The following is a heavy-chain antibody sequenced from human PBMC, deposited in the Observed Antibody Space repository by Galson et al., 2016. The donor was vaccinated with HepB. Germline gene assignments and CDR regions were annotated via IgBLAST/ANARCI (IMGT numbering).Heavy chain of an antibody. CDR3: ARLYFGSGGAVDY. D-gene: IGHD3-10*01. V-gene: IGHV3-53*01. Sequence: SLRLSCAASGFSVTSYALHWVRQAPGKGLEWVSLIYSGGSTYYADSVKGRFTISRDNSKNTLYLQMNSLRAEDTAVYYCARLYFGSGGAVDYWGQGTLVTVSS. CDR2: IYSGGST. CDR1: GFSVTSYA. J-gene: IGHJ4*02.